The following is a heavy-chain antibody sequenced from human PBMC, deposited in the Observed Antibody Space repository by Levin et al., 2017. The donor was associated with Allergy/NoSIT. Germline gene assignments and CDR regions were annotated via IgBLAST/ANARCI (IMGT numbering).Heavy chain of an antibody. Sequence: GGSLRLSCTASGFTFSNYAMSWVRQAPGKGLEWVSSIGVTTYYADSVKGRFTISRDNSKNTLYLQMNSLGAEDTAIYYCAKRAKHCSGATCYSSLFYFDFWGQGTLVTVSS. CDR1: GFTFSNYA. V-gene: IGHV3-23*01. D-gene: IGHD2-15*01. J-gene: IGHJ4*02. CDR2: IGVTT. CDR3: AKRAKHCSGATCYSSLFYFDF.